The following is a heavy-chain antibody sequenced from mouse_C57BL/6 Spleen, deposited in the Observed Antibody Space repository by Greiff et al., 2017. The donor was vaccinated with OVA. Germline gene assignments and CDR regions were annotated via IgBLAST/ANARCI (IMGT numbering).Heavy chain of an antibody. CDR1: GYAFSSSW. V-gene: IGHV1-82*01. CDR3: ARNLLKDYFDS. D-gene: IGHD2-14*01. J-gene: IGHJ2*01. CDR2: IYPGDGDT. Sequence: VQLQQSGPELVKPGASVKISCKASGYAFSSSWMNWVKQRPGKGLEWIGRIYPGDGDTNYNGKFKGKATLTADKSSSTAYMQLSSLTSEDSAVYFCARNLLKDYFDSWGQGTTLTFS.